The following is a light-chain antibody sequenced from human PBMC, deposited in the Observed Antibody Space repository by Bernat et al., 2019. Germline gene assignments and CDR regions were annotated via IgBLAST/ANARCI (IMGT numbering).Light chain of an antibody. Sequence: ESVLTQSPATLSLSPGERATLSCRASQSVSSYLAWYQQKPGQAPRLLIYDASNRAPGIPARFSGSGSGTDFTLTISSLEPEDFAVYSCQQRSNWPPITFGQGTRLEIK. J-gene: IGKJ5*01. CDR3: QQRSNWPPIT. CDR1: QSVSSY. CDR2: DAS. V-gene: IGKV3-11*01.